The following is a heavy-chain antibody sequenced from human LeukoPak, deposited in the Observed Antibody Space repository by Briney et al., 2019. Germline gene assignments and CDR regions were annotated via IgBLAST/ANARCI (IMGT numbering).Heavy chain of an antibody. CDR1: GGTFSSYA. CDR2: IIPLFRTA. Sequence: ASVKVSCKASGGTFSSYAISWVRQAPGQGPEWMGGIIPLFRTANYAQKFRGRVTITADKSTNTAFMEQSSLRSEDTAMYYCATNYEILSGYPKNYYFHIWGQGTMVTVSS. V-gene: IGHV1-69*06. CDR3: ATNYEILSGYPKNYYFHI. J-gene: IGHJ3*02. D-gene: IGHD3-9*01.